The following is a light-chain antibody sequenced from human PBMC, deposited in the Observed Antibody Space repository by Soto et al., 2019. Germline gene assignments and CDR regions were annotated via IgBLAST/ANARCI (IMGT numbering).Light chain of an antibody. CDR3: SSYTSSSTLYV. Sequence: QSVLTQPRSVSGSPGQSVTISCTGTSSDVGGYDYVSWYQQHPGKAPKLVIYDVSKRPSGVPDRFSGSKSGNTASLTISGLQAEDEADYYCSSYTSSSTLYVFGTGTKVTV. CDR1: SSDVGGYDY. CDR2: DVS. J-gene: IGLJ1*01. V-gene: IGLV2-11*01.